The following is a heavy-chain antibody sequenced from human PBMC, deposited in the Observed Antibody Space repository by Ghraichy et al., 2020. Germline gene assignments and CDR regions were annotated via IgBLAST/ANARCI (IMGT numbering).Heavy chain of an antibody. D-gene: IGHD1-1*01. CDR2: IYSGGSI. J-gene: IGHJ4*02. Sequence: GGSLRLSCAASGFTVSSNYMSWVRQAPGKGLEWVSLIYSGGSIYYADSVKGRFTISRDNSKNTLYLQMNSLRAEDTAVYYCASWKNLSGDELFSDAPFDYWGKGTLVTVSS. CDR3: ASWKNLSGDELFSDAPFDY. V-gene: IGHV3-66*01. CDR1: GFTVSSNY.